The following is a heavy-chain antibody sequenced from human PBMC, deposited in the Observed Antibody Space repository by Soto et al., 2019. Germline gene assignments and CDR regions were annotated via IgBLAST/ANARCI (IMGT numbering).Heavy chain of an antibody. CDR3: ARGTPSPLVVRSSRGPWFDP. J-gene: IGHJ5*02. CDR1: GGSISSYY. Sequence: SETLSLTCTVSGGSISSYYWSWIRQPPGKGLEWIGYMYYGGRTNYNPSLKSRVTISVDTSKMQVSLKLSSATAADTAVYFCARGTPSPLVVRSSRGPWFDPWGQGTLVTVSS. V-gene: IGHV4-59*08. D-gene: IGHD2-15*01. CDR2: MYYGGRT.